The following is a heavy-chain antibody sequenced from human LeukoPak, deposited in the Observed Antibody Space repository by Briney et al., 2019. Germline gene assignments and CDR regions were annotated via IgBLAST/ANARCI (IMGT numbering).Heavy chain of an antibody. CDR1: GFIFSNYW. J-gene: IGHJ4*02. CDR2: IRYHGSNE. V-gene: IGHV3-30*02. CDR3: AKSGRDIVATPVDY. Sequence: PGGSLRLSCAASGFIFSNYWMGWVRQGPGKGLEWVAFIRYHGSNEFYAESVKGRFTISRDNSKNTLYLQMNSLRPEDTAVYHCAKSGRDIVATPVDYWGQGTLVTVSS. D-gene: IGHD5-12*01.